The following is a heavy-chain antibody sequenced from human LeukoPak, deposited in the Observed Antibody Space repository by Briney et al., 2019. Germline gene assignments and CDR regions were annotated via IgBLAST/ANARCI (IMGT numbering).Heavy chain of an antibody. CDR1: GFTFSSYA. CDR3: AKSGSITIFGVVIIPPADY. CDR2: ISGSGGST. J-gene: IGHJ4*02. Sequence: GGSLRLSCAASGFTFSSYAMSWVRQAPGKGLEWVSAISGSGGSTYYADSVKGRFTISRDNSKNTLYLQMNSLRAEDTAVYYCAKSGSITIFGVVIIPPADYWGQGTLVTVSS. V-gene: IGHV3-23*01. D-gene: IGHD3-3*01.